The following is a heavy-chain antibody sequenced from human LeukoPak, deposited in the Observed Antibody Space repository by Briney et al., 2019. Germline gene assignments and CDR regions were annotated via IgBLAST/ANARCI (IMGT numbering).Heavy chain of an antibody. V-gene: IGHV1-69*06. J-gene: IGHJ4*02. CDR1: GCTFSSYD. D-gene: IGHD2-2*01. CDR3: ASGTTDIVVVPATLRNYYFDY. CDR2: IIPMLGTP. Sequence: GASVKVSCKASGCTFSSYDISWVRQAPGQGLEWMGGIIPMLGTPNYAQKFQGRVTITADKSTSTAYMDLSSLRSEDTAVHYCASGTTDIVVVPATLRNYYFDYWGQGTLVTVSS.